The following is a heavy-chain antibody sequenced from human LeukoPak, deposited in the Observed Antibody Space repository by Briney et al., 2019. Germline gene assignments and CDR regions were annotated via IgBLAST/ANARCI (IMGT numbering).Heavy chain of an antibody. CDR3: ARAYYYDSSGYSDAFDI. Sequence: SETLSLTCTVSGGSISSYYWSWIRQPPGKGLEWIGYIYYSGSTNYNPSLKSRVTISVDTSKNQFSLKLSSVTAADTAVYYCARAYYYDSSGYSDAFDIWGQGTMVTVSS. V-gene: IGHV4-59*08. CDR2: IYYSGST. J-gene: IGHJ3*02. D-gene: IGHD3-22*01. CDR1: GGSISSYY.